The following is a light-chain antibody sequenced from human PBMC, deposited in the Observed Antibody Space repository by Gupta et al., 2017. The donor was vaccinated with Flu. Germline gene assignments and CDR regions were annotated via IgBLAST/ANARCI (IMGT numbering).Light chain of an antibody. CDR3: QRDNSFPIT. Sequence: DIQMTQSPSSLSASVGDRVTITCRASQDIRTWLAWYQQKPEKAPKSLIYAASNLQSGVPSRFSGGGSGTDFTLTISILQPEDFATYYCQRDNSFPITFGGGTKVEIK. J-gene: IGKJ4*01. CDR2: AAS. V-gene: IGKV1D-16*01. CDR1: QDIRTW.